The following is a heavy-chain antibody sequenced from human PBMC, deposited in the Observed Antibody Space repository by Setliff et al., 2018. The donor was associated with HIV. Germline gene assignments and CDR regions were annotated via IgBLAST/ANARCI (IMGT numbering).Heavy chain of an antibody. D-gene: IGHD3-22*01. CDR3: ATGRDSSRADY. V-gene: IGHV3-30-3*01. CDR2: MPYDGRDT. J-gene: IGHJ4*02. CDR1: GFSFSSYA. Sequence: PGGSLRLSCAASGFSFSSYAVHWVRQAPGKGLEWVAGMPYDGRDTYYVDSVKGRFTLSRDNSKNTLYLQMNSLKTEDTALYYCATGRDSSRADYWGQGALVTVPQ.